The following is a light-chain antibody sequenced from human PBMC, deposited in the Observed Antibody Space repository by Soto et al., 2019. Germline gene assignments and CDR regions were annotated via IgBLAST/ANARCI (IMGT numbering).Light chain of an antibody. CDR3: GSYTSSSSWV. V-gene: IGLV2-14*03. CDR2: DVS. Sequence: QSVLTHPASVSGSPGQSITVSCTGSSSDVGTYNSVSWYQQHPGKAPKLIIYDVSNRPSGVSNRFSGSKSGNTASLTISGLQTEDEADYYCGSYTSSSSWVFGGGTKLTVL. J-gene: IGLJ3*02. CDR1: SSDVGTYNS.